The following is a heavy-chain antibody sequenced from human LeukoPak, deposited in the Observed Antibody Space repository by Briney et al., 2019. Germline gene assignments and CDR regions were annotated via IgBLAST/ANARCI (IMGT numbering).Heavy chain of an antibody. D-gene: IGHD3-10*01. CDR2: INHSGST. J-gene: IGHJ4*02. CDR3: ARGPLYYYGSGSYCY. Sequence: PSETLSLTCAVYGGSFSGYYWSWIRQPPVKGLEWIGEINHSGSTNYNPSLKSRVTISVDTSKNQFSLKLSSVTAADTAVYYCARGPLYYYGSGSYCYWGQGTLVTVSS. CDR1: GGSFSGYY. V-gene: IGHV4-34*01.